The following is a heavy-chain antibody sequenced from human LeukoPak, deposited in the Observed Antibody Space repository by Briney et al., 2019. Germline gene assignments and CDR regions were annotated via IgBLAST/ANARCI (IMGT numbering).Heavy chain of an antibody. CDR3: ARDQGNDYGDYIPDY. CDR1: GFTFSTYA. V-gene: IGHV3-23*01. CDR2: INSNGDEI. J-gene: IGHJ4*02. Sequence: AGGSLRLSCAASGFTFSTYAMTWVRRAPGKGLEWVSGINSNGDEIYYADSVRGRFTISRDNSNNALYLQMDSLRAEHTAVYYCARDQGNDYGDYIPDYWGQGTLVTASS. D-gene: IGHD4-17*01.